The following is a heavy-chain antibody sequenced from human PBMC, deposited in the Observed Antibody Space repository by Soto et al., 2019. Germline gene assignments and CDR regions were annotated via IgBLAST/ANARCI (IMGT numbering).Heavy chain of an antibody. CDR3: ASAAYYYGCSGHCPVDS. J-gene: IGHJ4*02. Sequence: SEEVSCKASWYTFIRYGITWVRPAPGQGLEWGGWISPYNDYTEYAQQFHGRVTMTTDTSSRTVTMALRGLRSDDTAVYYCASAAYYYGCSGHCPVDSWRQGSLVAVSS. V-gene: IGHV1-18*01. D-gene: IGHD3-22*01. CDR2: ISPYNDYT. CDR1: WYTFIRYG.